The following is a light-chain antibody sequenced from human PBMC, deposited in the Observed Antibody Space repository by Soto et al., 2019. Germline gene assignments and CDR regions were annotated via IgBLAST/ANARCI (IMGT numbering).Light chain of an antibody. CDR1: QTITSRD. J-gene: IGKJ2*01. CDR2: GAS. CDR3: QQYDT. Sequence: EIVLTQSPGTLSLSPGERATLSCRASQTITSRDLAWYQQRPGQAPRLLLYGASSRATGIPDRFTGSGSGTDFTLTISRLEPEDFAVYYCQQYDTFGQGTKLEIK. V-gene: IGKV3-20*01.